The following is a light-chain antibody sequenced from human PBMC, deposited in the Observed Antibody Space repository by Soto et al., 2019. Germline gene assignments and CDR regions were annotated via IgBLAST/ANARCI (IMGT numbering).Light chain of an antibody. J-gene: IGLJ1*01. CDR1: SSDVGGYKY. Sequence: QSVLTQPPSASGSPGQSVTISCTGTSSDVGGYKYVSWYQQHPGKVPKLMIYEVSKRPSGVPDRFSGSKSGNTASLTVSGFQAEDEADYYCSSYAGSNDDYVFGTGTKVTVL. V-gene: IGLV2-8*01. CDR2: EVS. CDR3: SSYAGSNDDYV.